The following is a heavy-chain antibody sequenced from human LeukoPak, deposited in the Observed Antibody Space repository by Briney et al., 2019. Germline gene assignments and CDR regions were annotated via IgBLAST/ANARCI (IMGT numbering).Heavy chain of an antibody. CDR2: INPNNGGT. Sequence: GASVKVSCKASGYTFTGYYMHWVRQAPGQGLEWMGWINPNNGGTNYAQKFQGRVTMTRDTSISTAYMELSRLRSDDTAVYYCARDSSSWYPPYYYYYMDVWGKGTTVTISS. J-gene: IGHJ6*03. D-gene: IGHD6-13*01. CDR3: ARDSSSWYPPYYYYYMDV. CDR1: GYTFTGYY. V-gene: IGHV1-2*02.